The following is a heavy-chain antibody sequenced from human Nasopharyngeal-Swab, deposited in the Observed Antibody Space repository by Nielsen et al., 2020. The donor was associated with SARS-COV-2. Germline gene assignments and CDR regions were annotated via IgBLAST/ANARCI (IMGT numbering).Heavy chain of an antibody. Sequence: GESLKISCAASGFTFDDYAMHWVRQAPGKGLEWVSLISWDGGSTYYADSVKGRFTISRDNGKNSLYLQMNSLRAEDTALYYCAKDMVLVDIVVVPAAMPDYWGQGTLVTVSS. CDR3: AKDMVLVDIVVVPAAMPDY. V-gene: IGHV3-43D*04. CDR1: GFTFDDYA. D-gene: IGHD2-2*01. CDR2: ISWDGGST. J-gene: IGHJ4*02.